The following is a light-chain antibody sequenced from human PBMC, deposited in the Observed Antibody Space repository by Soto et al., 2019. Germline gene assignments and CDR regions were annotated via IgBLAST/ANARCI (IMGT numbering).Light chain of an antibody. CDR1: HIISSSY. Sequence: EIVLTQSPATLSLSPGERATLSCRTSHIISSSYLAWYQQKPGQAPRLLIYAASGRATGVPDRFSGSGSGTDFTLTISRLEPEDFAVYYCQQYGSSPRTFGQGTKVEIK. V-gene: IGKV3-20*01. CDR3: QQYGSSPRT. CDR2: AAS. J-gene: IGKJ1*01.